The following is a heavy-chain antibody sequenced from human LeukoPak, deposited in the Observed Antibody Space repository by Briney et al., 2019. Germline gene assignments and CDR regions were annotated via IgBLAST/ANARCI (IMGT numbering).Heavy chain of an antibody. D-gene: IGHD2-8*01. CDR3: ARLLKRYNWFDP. CDR2: ISAYNGNT. J-gene: IGHJ5*02. Sequence: ASVKVSCKASGYTFTSYGISWVRQAPGQGLEWMGWISAYNGNTNYAQKLQGRVTMTTDTSTSTAYMELRSLKSDDTAVYYCARLLKRYNWFDPWGQGTLVTVSS. V-gene: IGHV1-18*01. CDR1: GYTFTSYG.